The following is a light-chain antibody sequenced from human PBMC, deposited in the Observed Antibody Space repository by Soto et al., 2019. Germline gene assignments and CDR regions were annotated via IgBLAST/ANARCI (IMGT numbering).Light chain of an antibody. CDR2: DAS. CDR1: QSVSGW. CDR3: QQYNTYWT. J-gene: IGKJ1*01. V-gene: IGKV1-5*01. Sequence: DIPMTQSPSALSASLGDRVNITCRASQSVSGWLAWYQQKPGNAPNLLIYDASTLKSGVPSRFSGSGSGTEFTLTISSLQPDDFATYYCQQYNTYWTFGQGTKVDIK.